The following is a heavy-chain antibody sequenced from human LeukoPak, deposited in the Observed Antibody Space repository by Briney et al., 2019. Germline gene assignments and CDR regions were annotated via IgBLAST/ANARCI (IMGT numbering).Heavy chain of an antibody. V-gene: IGHV3-74*01. CDR3: ARGQFRGYCSSTSCPWYYFDY. J-gene: IGHJ4*02. CDR2: INSDGSST. Sequence: GGSLRLSCAASGFTFSSYWMHWVRQAPGKGLVWVSRINSDGSSTSYADSVKGRFTISRDNAKNTLYLQMNSLGAEDTAVYYCARGQFRGYCSSTSCPWYYFDYWGQGTLVTVSS. D-gene: IGHD2-2*01. CDR1: GFTFSSYW.